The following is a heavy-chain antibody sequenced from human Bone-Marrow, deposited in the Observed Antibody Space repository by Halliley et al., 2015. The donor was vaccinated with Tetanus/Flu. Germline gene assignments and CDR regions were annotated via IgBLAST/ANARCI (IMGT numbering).Heavy chain of an antibody. J-gene: IGHJ6*02. CDR3: ARASYDILTGYYGWLDV. D-gene: IGHD3-9*01. V-gene: IGHV3-30*01. Sequence: YDGSNKYYADSVKGRFTTSRDNSKDTLYLQMNILRLEDTAVYYCARASYDILTGYYGWLDVWGQGTTVTVSS. CDR2: YDGSNK.